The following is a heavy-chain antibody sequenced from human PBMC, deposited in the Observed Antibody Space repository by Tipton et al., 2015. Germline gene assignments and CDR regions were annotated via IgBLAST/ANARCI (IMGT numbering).Heavy chain of an antibody. J-gene: IGHJ4*02. D-gene: IGHD2-15*01. CDR2: VSSSGGST. CDR3: ARDGKVAALDF. V-gene: IGHV3-23*01. Sequence: SLRLSCAASGFTFSSYTMNWFRQAPGKGLDWVSTVSSSGGSTYYADSVKGRFTISRDNAKNTLYLQMNSLRAEDTAVYYCARDGKVAALDFWGQGTLVTVSS. CDR1: GFTFSSYT.